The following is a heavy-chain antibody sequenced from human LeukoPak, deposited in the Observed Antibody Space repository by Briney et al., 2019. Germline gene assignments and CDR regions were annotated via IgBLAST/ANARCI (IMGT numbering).Heavy chain of an antibody. CDR1: GFTFSSYS. Sequence: GGALILSCAASGFTFSSYSMSWVRQAPGKGLEWVARIKSTTDGGTTDYSAPVKSRFTISRDDSKRTLYLQMNSLRIEDTAVYFCTSFYGDYANWFDPWGQGTLVTVSS. J-gene: IGHJ5*02. CDR3: TSFYGDYANWFDP. D-gene: IGHD4-17*01. CDR2: IKSTTDGGTT. V-gene: IGHV3-15*01.